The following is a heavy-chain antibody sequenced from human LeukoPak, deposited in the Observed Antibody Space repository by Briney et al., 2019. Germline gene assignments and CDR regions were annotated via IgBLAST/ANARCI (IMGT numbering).Heavy chain of an antibody. Sequence: SQTLSLTCTVSGGSFSSSGYFWNWLRQHPGKGLEWIGYFSYSGSTYYNPSLKSRVTISVDTSKNHFSLKLSSVTAADTAVYYCARGQYSSSSNWFDPWGQGTLVTVSS. CDR3: ARGQYSSSSNWFDP. D-gene: IGHD6-6*01. V-gene: IGHV4-31*03. J-gene: IGHJ5*02. CDR1: GGSFSSSGYF. CDR2: FSYSGST.